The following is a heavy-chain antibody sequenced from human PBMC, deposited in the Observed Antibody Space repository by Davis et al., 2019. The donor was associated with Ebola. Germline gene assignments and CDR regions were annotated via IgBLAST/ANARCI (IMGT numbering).Heavy chain of an antibody. CDR1: GYRFTSYW. J-gene: IGHJ5*02. V-gene: IGHV5-51*01. CDR3: ARHGYSYGSWFDP. CDR2: IYPYDSDT. D-gene: IGHD5-18*01. Sequence: GESLKLSCTGSGYRFTSYWIGWVRQMPGKGLEWMGIIYPYDSDTRYRPSFQGQVTISADKSLNTAYLQWSSLKASDTAMYYCARHGYSYGSWFDPWGKGTLVTVSS.